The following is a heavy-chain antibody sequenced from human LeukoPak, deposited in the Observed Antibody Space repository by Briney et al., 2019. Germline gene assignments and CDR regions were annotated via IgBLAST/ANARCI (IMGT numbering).Heavy chain of an antibody. J-gene: IGHJ4*02. CDR2: INPNSGGT. CDR1: GYTFTGYY. CDR3: ARITMVRGATPYYFDY. D-gene: IGHD3-10*01. Sequence: ASVKVSSKASGYTFTGYYTHWVRQAPGQGLEWMGWINPNSGGTNYAQKFQGRVTMTRDTSISTAYMELSRLRSDDTAVYYCARITMVRGATPYYFDYWGQGTLVTVSS. V-gene: IGHV1-2*02.